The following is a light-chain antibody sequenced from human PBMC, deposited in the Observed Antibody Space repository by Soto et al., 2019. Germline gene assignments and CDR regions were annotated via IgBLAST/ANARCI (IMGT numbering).Light chain of an antibody. Sequence: QLVLTQPPSVSGAPGQRVTISCTGSSSNIGAGYDVHWYQQLPGTAPKLLIYGNSNRPSGVPDRFSGSKSGTSASLAITGLQAEDEADYYCQSYDSSLSGRGYVFGTGTQLTVL. CDR3: QSYDSSLSGRGYV. CDR2: GNS. V-gene: IGLV1-40*01. CDR1: SSNIGAGYD. J-gene: IGLJ1*01.